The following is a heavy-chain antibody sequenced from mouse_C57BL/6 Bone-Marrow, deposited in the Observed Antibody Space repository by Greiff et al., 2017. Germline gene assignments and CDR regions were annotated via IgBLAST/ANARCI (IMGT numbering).Heavy chain of an antibody. Sequence: VMLVESGPGLVAPSQSLSITCTVSGFSLTSYGVSWVRQPPGKGLEWLGVIWGDGSTNYHSALISRLSISKNNSKSQVFLKLNSLQTDDTATYYCAKEGTSGTRTWFAYWGQGTLVTVSA. V-gene: IGHV2-3*01. CDR1: GFSLTSYG. J-gene: IGHJ3*01. CDR3: AKEGTSGTRTWFAY. CDR2: IWGDGST. D-gene: IGHD4-1*01.